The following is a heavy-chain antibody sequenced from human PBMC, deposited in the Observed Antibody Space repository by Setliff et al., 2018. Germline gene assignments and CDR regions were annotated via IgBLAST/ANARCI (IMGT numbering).Heavy chain of an antibody. V-gene: IGHV4-4*07. CDR3: ARKGISALSGAFDM. CDR1: GGSISNYY. J-gene: IGHJ3*02. Sequence: TLSLTCTVSGGSISNYYWSWIRQPAGKGLEWIGRIYTSGSTNYNPSLKSRVTMSVDTPKNQFSLKLSSVTAADTAVYYCARKGISALSGAFDMWGQGTMVTVSS. CDR2: IYTSGST. D-gene: IGHD1-26*01.